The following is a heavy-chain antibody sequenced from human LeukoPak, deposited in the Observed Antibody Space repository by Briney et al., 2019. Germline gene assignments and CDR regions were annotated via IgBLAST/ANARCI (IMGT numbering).Heavy chain of an antibody. D-gene: IGHD1-26*01. V-gene: IGHV4-34*01. CDR2: INHSGST. CDR3: ARAIVGATYGY. J-gene: IGHJ4*02. Sequence: PSETLSLTCAVYGGSFSGYYWSWIRQPPGKGMEWNGEINHSGSTNYNPSLKSRVTISVDTSKNQFSLKLSSVTASDTAVYYCARAIVGATYGYWGQGTLVTVSS. CDR1: GGSFSGYY.